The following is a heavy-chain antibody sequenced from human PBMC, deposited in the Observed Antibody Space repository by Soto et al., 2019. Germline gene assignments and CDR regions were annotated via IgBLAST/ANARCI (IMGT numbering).Heavy chain of an antibody. D-gene: IGHD3-10*01. CDR2: ISAYNGNT. Sequence: QAQLVQSGAEVKKPGASVKVSCKASGYIFPSYGISWVRQAPGQGLEWMGWISAYNGNTNYAQKLQGRVTMTTDTSTCTAYMELRSLRSDDTAVYYCXXXSRXGELLIWGQGTLVTVSS. J-gene: IGHJ4*02. CDR3: XXXSRXGELLI. CDR1: GYIFPSYG. V-gene: IGHV1-18*01.